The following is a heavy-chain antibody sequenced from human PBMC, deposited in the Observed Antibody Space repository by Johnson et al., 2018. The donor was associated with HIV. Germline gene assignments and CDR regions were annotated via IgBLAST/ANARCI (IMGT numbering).Heavy chain of an antibody. CDR2: VSSDGSNK. CDR1: GFSFSNYA. V-gene: IGHV3-30*04. CDR3: AKGGPGFYAFDI. Sequence: QVQLVESGGGVVQPGRSLRLSCAASGFSFSNYAMDWVRQAPGKGLEWVAFVSSDGSNKYYVDSVRGRFTISRDNSKNTLYVQMNSLRAEDTAVYYCAKGGPGFYAFDIWGQGTMVTVSS. J-gene: IGHJ3*02. D-gene: IGHD1-14*01.